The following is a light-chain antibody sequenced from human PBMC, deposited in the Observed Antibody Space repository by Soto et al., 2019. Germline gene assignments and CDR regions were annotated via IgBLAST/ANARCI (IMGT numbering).Light chain of an antibody. J-gene: IGLJ1*01. V-gene: IGLV1-40*01. Sequence: QSVLTHPPSVSWAPGHRVAIACTGSSSNIGSGYDVHWYQHLPGTVPKLLIFGYTNRPSGVPDRFSGSKSGTSASLAITGVQAEDEADYYCPSYDSSLTGSVLGTGTKVTAL. CDR3: PSYDSSLTGSV. CDR2: GYT. CDR1: SSNIGSGYD.